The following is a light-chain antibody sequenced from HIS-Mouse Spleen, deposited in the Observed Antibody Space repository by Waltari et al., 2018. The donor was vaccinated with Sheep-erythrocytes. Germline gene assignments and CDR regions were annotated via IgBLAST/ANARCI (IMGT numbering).Light chain of an antibody. Sequence: SYELTQPPSVSVSPGQTASITCSGDKLGDKYACWYQQKPGQSPVQVIYQDSKRPSGIPERFSGSNSGNTATLTISGTQAMDEADYYCQAWDSSTAWNVVFGGGTKLTVL. V-gene: IGLV3-1*01. J-gene: IGLJ2*01. CDR3: QAWDSSTAWNVV. CDR1: KLGDKY. CDR2: QDS.